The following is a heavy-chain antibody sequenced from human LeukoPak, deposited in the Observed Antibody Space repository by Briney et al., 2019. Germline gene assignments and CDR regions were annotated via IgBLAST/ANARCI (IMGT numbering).Heavy chain of an antibody. Sequence: KSGGSLRLSCAASGFTFSDYYMSWIRQAPGKGLEWVSYISSSGSTIYYADSVKGRFTISRDNAKNSLYLQMNSLRAEDTAVYYCARVQGGVLGIRYYYYGMDVWGQGTTVTVSS. CDR2: ISSSGSTI. V-gene: IGHV3-11*01. J-gene: IGHJ6*02. CDR3: ARVQGGVLGIRYYYYGMDV. D-gene: IGHD3-16*01. CDR1: GFTFSDYY.